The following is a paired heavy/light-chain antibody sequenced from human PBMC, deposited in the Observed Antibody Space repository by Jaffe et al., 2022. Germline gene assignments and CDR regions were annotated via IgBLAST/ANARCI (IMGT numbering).Heavy chain of an antibody. D-gene: IGHD3-10*01. CDR3: ARGGFYYGSGTSYNLYYFDH. V-gene: IGHV1-46*01. CDR2: INPSGGGT. Sequence: QVQVVQSGAEVKKPGASVKVSCKTSGYTFTSYYMHWVRQAPGLGLEWMGIINPSGGGTTYAQKFQGRVTMTRDTSTSTFYMELSSLRSDDTAVYYCARGGFYYGSGTSYNLYYFDHWGQGTLVTVSS. CDR1: GYTFTSYY. J-gene: IGHJ4*02.
Light chain of an antibody. Sequence: DIQMTQSPSSLSASVGDRVTITCRASQGISNSLAWYQQKPGKAPKLLLYGASRLESGVPSRFSGSGSGTEYTLTISSLRPEDFATYYCQQYYTTQTFGPGTKLEIK. CDR1: QGISNS. J-gene: IGKJ2*01. V-gene: IGKV1-NL1*01. CDR3: QQYYTTQT. CDR2: GAS.